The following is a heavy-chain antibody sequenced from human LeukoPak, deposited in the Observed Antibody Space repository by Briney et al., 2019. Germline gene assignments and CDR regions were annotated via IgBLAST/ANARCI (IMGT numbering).Heavy chain of an antibody. CDR3: ARAPYSGYDLSFDY. Sequence: GASVKVSCKASGYTFTSYGISWVRQAPGQGLEWMGIINPSGGSTSYAQKFQGRVTMTRDTSTSTVYMELSSLRSEDTAVYYCARAPYSGYDLSFDYWGQGTLVTVSS. CDR1: GYTFTSYG. V-gene: IGHV1-46*01. D-gene: IGHD5-12*01. J-gene: IGHJ4*02. CDR2: INPSGGST.